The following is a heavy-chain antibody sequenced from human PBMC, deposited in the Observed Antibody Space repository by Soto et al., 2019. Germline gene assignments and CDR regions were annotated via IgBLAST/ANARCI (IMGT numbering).Heavy chain of an antibody. J-gene: IGHJ3*02. CDR1: GYTFTGYY. CDR2: INPNSGGT. CDR3: ARAPSPARDAFDI. D-gene: IGHD2-2*01. Sequence: GASVKVSCKASGYTFTGYYMHWVRQAPGQGLEWMGWINPNSGGTNYAQKFQGWVTMTRGTSISTAYMELSRLRSDDTAVYYCARAPSPARDAFDIWGQGTMVTVSS. V-gene: IGHV1-2*04.